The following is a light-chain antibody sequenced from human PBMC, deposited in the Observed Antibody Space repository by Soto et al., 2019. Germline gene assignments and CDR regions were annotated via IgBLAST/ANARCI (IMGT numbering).Light chain of an antibody. CDR3: AVWDDSLKAWV. J-gene: IGLJ3*02. V-gene: IGLV1-44*01. Sequence: QSVLTQPPSASGTPGQRVTISCSGSSSNIGISAVNWYQHLPGTAPKVLIYSNNQRPSGVPDRFSGSKSGTSASLAISGLRSEDEADYLCAVWDDSLKAWVFGGGPKVTVL. CDR2: SNN. CDR1: SSNIGISA.